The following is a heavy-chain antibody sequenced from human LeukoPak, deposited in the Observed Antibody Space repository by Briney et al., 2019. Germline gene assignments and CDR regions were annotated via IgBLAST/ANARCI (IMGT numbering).Heavy chain of an antibody. CDR1: GYTFTGYY. CDR2: INPNSGGT. D-gene: IGHD1-26*01. J-gene: IGHJ4*02. Sequence: ASVKVSCKASGYTFTGYYMHWVRQAPGQGLEWMGRINPNSGGTNYAQKFQGRVTMTRDMSISTAYMELSRLRSDDTAVYYCARDMRVGGSYYQGNWGQGTLVTVSS. CDR3: ARDMRVGGSYYQGN. V-gene: IGHV1-2*06.